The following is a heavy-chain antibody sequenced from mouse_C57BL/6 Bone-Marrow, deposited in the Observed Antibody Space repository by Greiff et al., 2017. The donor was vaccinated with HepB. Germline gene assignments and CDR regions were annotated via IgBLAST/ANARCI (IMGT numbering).Heavy chain of an antibody. D-gene: IGHD2-3*01. J-gene: IGHJ4*01. CDR2: IYPSDSET. V-gene: IGHV1-61*01. CDR1: GYTFTSYW. CDR3: ATQDGRLLQDYYAMDY. Sequence: VQLQQSGAELVRPGSSVKLSCKASGYTFTSYWMDWVKQRPGQGLEWIGNIYPSDSETHYNQKFKDKATLTVDKSSSTAYMQLSSLTSEDSAVYYCATQDGRLLQDYYAMDYWGQGTSVTVSS.